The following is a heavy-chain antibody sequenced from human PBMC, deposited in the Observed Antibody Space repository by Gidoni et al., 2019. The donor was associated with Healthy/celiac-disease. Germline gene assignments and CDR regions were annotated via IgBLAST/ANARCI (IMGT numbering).Heavy chain of an antibody. CDR3: ARAIRGYSGYDEGYYFDY. V-gene: IGHV3-66*01. D-gene: IGHD5-12*01. CDR1: AFTVSSNY. CDR2: IYSGGST. Sequence: EVQLVESGGGLVQPGGSLRLSCAASAFTVSSNYMSWVRQAPGKGLEWVSVIYSGGSTYYADSVKGRFTISRDNSKNTLYLQMNSLRAEDTAVYYCARAIRGYSGYDEGYYFDYWGQGTLVTVSS. J-gene: IGHJ4*02.